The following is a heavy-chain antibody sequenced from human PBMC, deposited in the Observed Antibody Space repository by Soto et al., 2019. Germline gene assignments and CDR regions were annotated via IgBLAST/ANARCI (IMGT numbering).Heavy chain of an antibody. CDR3: ARHMEGHSHYCSSTGICYMDV. V-gene: IGHV4-59*08. Sequence: SETLSLTCTVSGGSISSYYWSWIRQPPGKGLEWIGYIYYSGSTNYNPSLKSRVTISVDTSKNQFSLKLSSVTAADTAVYYCARHMEGHSHYCSSTGICYMDVWGKGTTVTVSS. CDR2: IYYSGST. J-gene: IGHJ6*03. CDR1: GGSISSYY. D-gene: IGHD2-2*01.